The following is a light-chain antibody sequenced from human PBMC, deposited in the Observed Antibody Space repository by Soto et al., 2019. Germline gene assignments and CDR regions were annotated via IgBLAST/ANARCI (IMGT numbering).Light chain of an antibody. J-gene: IGKJ1*01. Sequence: DIVLTQSPGTLSLSPGERATLSCRASQSVSSSYVAWHQQKPGQGPRLLVYGTFNRAAGIPDRFSGSGSGTDFPLTISRLEPEDFAVYYCQQYGNSPWTFGQGTKVDTK. CDR3: QQYGNSPWT. CDR1: QSVSSSY. CDR2: GTF. V-gene: IGKV3-20*01.